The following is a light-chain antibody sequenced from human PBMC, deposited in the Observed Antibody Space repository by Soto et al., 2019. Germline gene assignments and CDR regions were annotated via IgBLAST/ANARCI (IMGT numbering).Light chain of an antibody. V-gene: IGKV1-39*01. CDR2: GSS. J-gene: IGKJ2*01. CDR1: QNIAGY. CDR3: QQSYITPYT. Sequence: DIQMTQSPSSLSVSVGDRVTITCRASQNIAGYLNWYQQKPGKAPQLLIYGSSNLQSGVPSTFSGSGSCKDFPLTISSLQPEDFATYYCQQSYITPYTFGQGTKLEIK.